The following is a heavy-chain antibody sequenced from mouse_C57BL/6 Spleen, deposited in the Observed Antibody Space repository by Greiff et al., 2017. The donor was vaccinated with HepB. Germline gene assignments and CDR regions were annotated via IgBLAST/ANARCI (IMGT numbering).Heavy chain of an antibody. J-gene: IGHJ3*01. Sequence: VQLQQPGAELVKPGASVKLSCKASGYTFTSYWMQWVKQRPGQGLEWIGEIDPSDSYTNYNQKFKGKATLTVDTSSSTAYMQLSSLTSEDSAVYYCARSRDGYYVRAWFAYWGQGTLVTVSA. V-gene: IGHV1-50*01. CDR3: ARSRDGYYVRAWFAY. CDR2: IDPSDSYT. CDR1: GYTFTSYW. D-gene: IGHD2-3*01.